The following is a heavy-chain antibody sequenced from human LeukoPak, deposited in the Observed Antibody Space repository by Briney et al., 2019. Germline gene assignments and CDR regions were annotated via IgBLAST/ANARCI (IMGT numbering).Heavy chain of an antibody. V-gene: IGHV1-8*01. Sequence: ASVKVSCKASGYTFTSYDINWVRQATGQGLEWMGWMNPNSGNTGCAQKFQGRVTMTRNTSISTAYMELSSLRSEDTAVCYCARVTWFGELYSDYWGQGTLVTVSS. CDR1: GYTFTSYD. CDR3: ARVTWFGELYSDY. J-gene: IGHJ4*02. CDR2: MNPNSGNT. D-gene: IGHD3-10*01.